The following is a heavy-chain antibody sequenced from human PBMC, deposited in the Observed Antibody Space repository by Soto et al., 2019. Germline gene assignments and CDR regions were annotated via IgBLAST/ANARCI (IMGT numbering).Heavy chain of an antibody. V-gene: IGHV3-64*02. J-gene: IGHJ3*02. CDR2: ISSNGGST. CDR3: ARSSEWLGQGLLAFDI. D-gene: IGHD3-3*01. Sequence: GGSLRLSCAASGFTFSSYAMHWVRQAPGKGLEYVSAISSNGGSTYYADSVKGRFTISRDNSKNTLYLQMGSLRAEDMAVYYCARSSEWLGQGLLAFDIWGQGTMVTVSS. CDR1: GFTFSSYA.